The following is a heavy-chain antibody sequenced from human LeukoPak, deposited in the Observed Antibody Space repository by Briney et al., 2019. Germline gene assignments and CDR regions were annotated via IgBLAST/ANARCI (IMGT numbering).Heavy chain of an antibody. J-gene: IGHJ4*02. V-gene: IGHV5-51*01. Sequence: PGESLKISCEGSGYIFTSYWIGWVRQMPGKGLEWMGIIYPGDSNTIYSPSFRGQVTISADKSISTAYLQWSSLKASDTAMYYCARHYYYGSGSYSPVDYWGQGTLVTVSS. D-gene: IGHD3-10*01. CDR3: ARHYYYGSGSYSPVDY. CDR1: GYIFTSYW. CDR2: IYPGDSNT.